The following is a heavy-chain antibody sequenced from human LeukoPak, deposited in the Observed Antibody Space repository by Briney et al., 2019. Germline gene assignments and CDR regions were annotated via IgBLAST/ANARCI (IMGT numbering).Heavy chain of an antibody. Sequence: GGSLRLSCAASGFTFSSYSMNWVRQAPGKGLEWVSSISSSSSYIYYADSVKGRFTISRDNAKNSLYLQMNSLRAEDTAVYYCARDYYYDSSGYYYVLYYFDYWGQGALVTVSS. CDR2: ISSSSSYI. V-gene: IGHV3-21*01. D-gene: IGHD3-22*01. J-gene: IGHJ4*02. CDR1: GFTFSSYS. CDR3: ARDYYYDSSGYYYVLYYFDY.